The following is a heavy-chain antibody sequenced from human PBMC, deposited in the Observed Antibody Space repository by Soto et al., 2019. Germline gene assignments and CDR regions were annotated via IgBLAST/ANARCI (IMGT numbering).Heavy chain of an antibody. V-gene: IGHV1-3*01. CDR3: AREPYSSGWYEFDY. CDR1: GYTFTSYA. CDR2: INAGNGNT. J-gene: IGHJ4*02. Sequence: SVKVSCKASGYTFTSYAMHWVRQAPGQRLEWMGWINAGNGNTKYSQKFQGRVTITRDTSASTAYMELSSLRSEDTAVYYCAREPYSSGWYEFDYWGQGTLVTYPQ. D-gene: IGHD6-19*01.